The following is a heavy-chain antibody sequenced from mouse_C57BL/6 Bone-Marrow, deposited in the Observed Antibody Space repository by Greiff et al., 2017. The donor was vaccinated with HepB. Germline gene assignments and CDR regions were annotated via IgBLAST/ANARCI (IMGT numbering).Heavy chain of an antibody. CDR3: ARGGYYDSY. CDR1: GYTFTSYW. V-gene: IGHV1-50*01. CDR2: IDPSDSYT. J-gene: IGHJ3*01. Sequence: QVQLQQPGAELVKPGASVKLSCKASGYTFTSYWMQWVKQRPGQGLEWIGEIDPSDSYTNYNQKFKGKATLTVDTSSSTAYMQLSSLTSEDSAVYYCARGGYYDSYWGQGTLVTVSA. D-gene: IGHD2-4*01.